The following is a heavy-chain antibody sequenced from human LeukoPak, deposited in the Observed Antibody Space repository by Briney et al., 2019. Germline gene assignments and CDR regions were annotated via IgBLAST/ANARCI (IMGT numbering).Heavy chain of an antibody. D-gene: IGHD3-3*01. J-gene: IGHJ4*02. CDR2: ISSSGSTI. CDR3: ARELSDFWSGYYTYGGFHY. V-gene: IGHV3-11*04. CDR1: GFTFSDYY. Sequence: GGSLRLSCAASGFTFSDYYMSWIRQAPGKGLEWVSDISSSGSTIYYADSVKGRFTISRDNAKNSLYLQMNSLRAEDTAVYYCARELSDFWSGYYTYGGFHYWGQGTLVTVSS.